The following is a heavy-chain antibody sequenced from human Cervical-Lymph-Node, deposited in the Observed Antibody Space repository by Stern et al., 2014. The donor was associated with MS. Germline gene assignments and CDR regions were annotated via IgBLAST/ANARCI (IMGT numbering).Heavy chain of an antibody. D-gene: IGHD6-13*01. CDR2: INAGNGNT. J-gene: IGHJ4*02. Sequence: MQLVESGAEVKKPGASVKVSCKASGYTFTSYAMHWVRQAPGQRLEWMGWINAGNGNTKYSQKFQGRVTITRDTSASTAYMELSSLRSEDTAVYYCARGGASSSWYYFDYWGQGTLVTVSS. CDR3: ARGGASSSWYYFDY. CDR1: GYTFTSYA. V-gene: IGHV1-3*01.